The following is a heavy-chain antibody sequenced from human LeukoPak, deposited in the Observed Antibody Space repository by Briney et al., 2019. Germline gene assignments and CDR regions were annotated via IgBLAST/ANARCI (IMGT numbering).Heavy chain of an antibody. J-gene: IGHJ3*02. D-gene: IGHD3-9*01. V-gene: IGHV1-8*01. CDR2: MYPNSGNT. Sequence: GASVKVSCKASGYTFTSYDINWVRQATGQGLEWMGWMYPNSGNTGYAQKFQGRVTMTRNTSISTAYMELSSLRSEDTAVYYCARGGLRYFDWLLAFDAFDIWGQGTMVTVSS. CDR3: ARGGLRYFDWLLAFDAFDI. CDR1: GYTFTSYD.